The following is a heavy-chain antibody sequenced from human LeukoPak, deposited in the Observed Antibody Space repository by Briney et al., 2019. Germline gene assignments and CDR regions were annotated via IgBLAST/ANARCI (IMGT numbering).Heavy chain of an antibody. J-gene: IGHJ6*02. CDR1: GFTLSTYW. CDR2: INRNGSET. CDR3: ARRRAASTIYHYSMDF. Sequence: PWESLKISCKASGFTLSTYWIAWVRQMPGKGLEWVGIINRNGSETRYSPSFQGQVTISLDKSNSTPYLQWRSPTASDTAMYYCARRRAASTIYHYSMDFWGHGTTVIVSS. V-gene: IGHV5-51*01. D-gene: IGHD5/OR15-5a*01.